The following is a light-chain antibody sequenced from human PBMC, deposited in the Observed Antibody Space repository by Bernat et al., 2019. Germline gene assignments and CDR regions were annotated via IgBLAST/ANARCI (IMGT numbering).Light chain of an antibody. J-gene: IGLJ3*02. CDR1: SSNIGSNY. CDR2: SNN. V-gene: IGLV1-47*02. Sequence: QSVVTQPPSASWTPGQRVTISCSGSSSNIGSNYVYWYQQVPGTAPKLLIYSNNQRPSGVPDRFSGSKSGTSASLAISGLRSEDEADYYCGAWDDSLTGRVFGGGTKLTVL. CDR3: GAWDDSLTGRV.